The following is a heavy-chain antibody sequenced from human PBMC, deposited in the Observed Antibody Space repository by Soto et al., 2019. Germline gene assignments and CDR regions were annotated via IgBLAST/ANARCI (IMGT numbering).Heavy chain of an antibody. V-gene: IGHV3-23*01. CDR1: GFTFSSYA. CDR2: ISGSGGST. J-gene: IGHJ5*02. CDR3: AKARSYDYIWGSTLS. Sequence: GGSLRLSCAASGFTFSSYAMSWVRQAPGKGLEWVSAISGSGGSTYYADSVKGRFTISRDNSKNTLYLQMNSLRAEDTAVYYCAKARSYDYIWGSTLSWGQGTLVTVSS. D-gene: IGHD3-16*01.